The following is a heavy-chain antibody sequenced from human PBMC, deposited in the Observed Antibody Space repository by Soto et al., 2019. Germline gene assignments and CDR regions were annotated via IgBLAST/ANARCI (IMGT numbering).Heavy chain of an antibody. CDR3: ARARIAVAGFDY. Sequence: VGSLRLSCAASGFTFSSYWMHWVRQAPGKGLVWVSRINSDGSSTSYADSVKGRFTISRDNAKNTLYLQMNSLRAEDTAVYYCARARIAVAGFDYWGQGTLVTVSS. V-gene: IGHV3-74*01. CDR2: INSDGSST. J-gene: IGHJ4*02. D-gene: IGHD6-19*01. CDR1: GFTFSSYW.